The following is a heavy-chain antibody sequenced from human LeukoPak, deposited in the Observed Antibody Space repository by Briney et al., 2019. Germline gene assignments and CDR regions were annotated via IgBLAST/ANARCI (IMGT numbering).Heavy chain of an antibody. CDR1: GYTFTSYY. D-gene: IGHD3-22*01. V-gene: IGHV1-46*01. CDR3: ARDGDYYDSSGYYSSYFDY. CDR2: TNPSGGST. J-gene: IGHJ4*02. Sequence: GASVKVSCKASGYTFTSYYMHWVRQAPGQGLEWMGITNPSGGSTSYAQKFQGRVTMTRDTSTSTVYMELSSLRSEDTAVYYCARDGDYYDSSGYYSSYFDYWGQGTLVTVSS.